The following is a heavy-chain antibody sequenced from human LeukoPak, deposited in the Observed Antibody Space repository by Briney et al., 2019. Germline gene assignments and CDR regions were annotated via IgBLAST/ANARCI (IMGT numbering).Heavy chain of an antibody. D-gene: IGHD2-2*01. J-gene: IGHJ4*02. CDR2: ISGSGGST. Sequence: GGSLRLSCAASGFTFSSYAMGWVRQAPGKGLEWVSGISGSGGSTYYADSVKGRFTISRDNSKNTLYVQMNSLRAEDTAVYYCAKTPAGVSPTFLDYWGQGTLVTVSS. CDR3: AKTPAGVSPTFLDY. CDR1: GFTFSSYA. V-gene: IGHV3-23*01.